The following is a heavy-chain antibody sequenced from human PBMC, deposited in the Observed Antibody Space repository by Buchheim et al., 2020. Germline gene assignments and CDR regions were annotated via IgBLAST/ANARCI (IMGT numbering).Heavy chain of an antibody. J-gene: IGHJ4*02. V-gene: IGHV3-23*01. CDR1: GFTFGGHR. Sequence: EVQLLESGGGLVQPGESLRLSCAASGFTFGGHRMHWVRQAPGKGLEWVSGITGSGENTYYGDSVKGRFTISRDNSKNMLYLQMNSLRVDDTAIYYCAKGLPGESHFESWGQGTL. CDR2: ITGSGENT. CDR3: AKGLPGESHFES. D-gene: IGHD3-10*01.